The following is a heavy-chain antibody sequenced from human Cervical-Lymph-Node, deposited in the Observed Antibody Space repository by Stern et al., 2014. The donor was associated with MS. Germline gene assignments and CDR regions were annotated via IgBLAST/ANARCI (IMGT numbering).Heavy chain of an antibody. CDR2: IYANGHT. V-gene: IGHV4-4*08. Sequence: QVQLVQSGPGLVKPAETLSLTCSLSDGSMKGHSWTWIRQAPGKGLEWIALIYANGHTSYNPSLKGRVSLSFDVSRDHLSLTLHSVTASDTATYFCAKNSSGYFDAWGQGTLVTVSS. CDR1: DGSMKGHS. D-gene: IGHD3-22*01. CDR3: AKNSSGYFDA. J-gene: IGHJ5*02.